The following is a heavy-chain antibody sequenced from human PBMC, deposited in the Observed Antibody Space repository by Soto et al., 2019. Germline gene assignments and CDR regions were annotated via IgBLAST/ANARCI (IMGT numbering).Heavy chain of an antibody. Sequence: SETLSLTCTVSGGYISSSSYYWGWIRQPPGKGLEWIGSIYYSGSTYYNPSLKSRVTISVDTSKNQFSLKLSSVTAADTAVYYCARPRDPSTYYYDSSGHAFDIWGQGTMVT. D-gene: IGHD3-22*01. V-gene: IGHV4-39*01. CDR2: IYYSGST. J-gene: IGHJ3*02. CDR1: GGYISSSSYY. CDR3: ARPRDPSTYYYDSSGHAFDI.